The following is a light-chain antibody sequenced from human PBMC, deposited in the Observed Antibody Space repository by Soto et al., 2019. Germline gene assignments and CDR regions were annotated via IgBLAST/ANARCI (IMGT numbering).Light chain of an antibody. CDR3: HQYYGCPIT. CDR2: AVS. J-gene: IGKJ4*01. CDR1: QSVVSD. V-gene: IGKV3-15*01. Sequence: ERVMTQSPVTLSASPGERGTLSCRASQSVVSDLAWYQQKPGQAPRLLIYAVSTRATDIPARFSGSGSGTEFTLTISSLQSEDFAVYYCHQYYGCPITVGGGTKVDSK.